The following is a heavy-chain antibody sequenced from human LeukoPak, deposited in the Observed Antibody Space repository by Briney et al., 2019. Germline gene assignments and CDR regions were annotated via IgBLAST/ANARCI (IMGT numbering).Heavy chain of an antibody. D-gene: IGHD3-22*01. J-gene: IGHJ4*02. Sequence: PGGSLRLSCAASGFTFTSHAMNWVRKAPGKGLKWVSPISGSGDSTHYADSVKGRFTISRDNSKNVVYLQMNSLRAEDTAVYYCAKRYYSDTSGYLGSINYWGQGTLVTVSS. CDR3: AKRYYSDTSGYLGSINY. CDR2: ISGSGDST. CDR1: GFTFTSHA. V-gene: IGHV3-23*01.